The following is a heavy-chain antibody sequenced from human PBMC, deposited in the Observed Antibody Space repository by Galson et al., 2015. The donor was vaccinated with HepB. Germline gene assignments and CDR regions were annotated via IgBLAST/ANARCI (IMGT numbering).Heavy chain of an antibody. Sequence: SLRLSCAASGFTFDDYAMHWVRQAPGKGLEWVSGISWNSGSIGYADSVKGRFTISRDNAKNSLYLQMNSLRAEDTALYYCAKDIGPRFIVLVGDAFDIWGQGTMVTVSS. V-gene: IGHV3-9*01. CDR2: ISWNSGSI. CDR1: GFTFDDYA. J-gene: IGHJ3*02. CDR3: AKDIGPRFIVLVGDAFDI. D-gene: IGHD2-8*02.